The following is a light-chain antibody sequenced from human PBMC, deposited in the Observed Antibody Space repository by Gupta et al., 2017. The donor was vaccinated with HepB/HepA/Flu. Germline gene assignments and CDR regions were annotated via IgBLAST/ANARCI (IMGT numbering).Light chain of an antibody. J-gene: IGKJ2*01. CDR3: LQDYNYPNT. Sequence: AIQMTQPPSSLSASVGDRVTITCRASQGIRNDLGWHQQKPGKAPKLLLYAASNLQSGVSSRFSGSGSGTDSTLTISRLQPEDFATYYRLQDYNYPNTFGQGTKLEI. V-gene: IGKV1-6*01. CDR1: QGIRND. CDR2: AAS.